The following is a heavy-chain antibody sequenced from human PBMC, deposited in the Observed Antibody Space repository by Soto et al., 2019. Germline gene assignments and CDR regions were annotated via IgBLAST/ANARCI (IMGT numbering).Heavy chain of an antibody. CDR1: GGSISSYY. CDR3: ARYNWGAMGAFDI. Sequence: SETLSLTCTVSGGSISSYYWSWIRQPPGKGLEWIGYIYYSGSTNYNPSLKSRFTISVDTSKNQFSLKLSSVTAADTAVYYCARYNWGAMGAFDIWGQGTMVTVSS. J-gene: IGHJ3*02. CDR2: IYYSGST. V-gene: IGHV4-59*01. D-gene: IGHD1-1*01.